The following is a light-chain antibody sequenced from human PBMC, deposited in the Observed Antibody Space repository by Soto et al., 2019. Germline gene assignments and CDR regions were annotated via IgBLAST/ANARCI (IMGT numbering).Light chain of an antibody. CDR1: QRISSY. J-gene: IGKJ5*01. CDR3: QQSYMTFMYT. V-gene: IGKV1-39*01. Sequence: DIQMTQSPSSLSASVGDRVTITCRASQRISSYLNWYQQKPGKAPKLLIYAASSLQSGVPSRFSGSGSGTDFTLTISSLQPEDFATYYCQQSYMTFMYTFGQGTRLEIK. CDR2: AAS.